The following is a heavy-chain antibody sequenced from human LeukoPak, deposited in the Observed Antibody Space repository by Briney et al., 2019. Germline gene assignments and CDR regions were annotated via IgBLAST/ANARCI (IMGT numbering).Heavy chain of an antibody. D-gene: IGHD4-11*01. J-gene: IGHJ4*02. CDR3: ARLHLFDY. CDR2: MNPNSGNT. V-gene: IGHV1-8*01. Sequence: PGASVKVSCKASGYTFINYDINWVRQATGQGLEWMGWMNPNSGNTGYAQKFQGRVTMTRNTSITTAYMELSNLRSEDTAVYYCARLHLFDYWGQGTLVTVSS. CDR1: GYTFINYD.